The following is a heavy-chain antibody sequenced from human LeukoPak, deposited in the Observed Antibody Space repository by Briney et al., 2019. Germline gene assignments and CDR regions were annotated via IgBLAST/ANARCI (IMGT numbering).Heavy chain of an antibody. D-gene: IGHD6-13*01. CDR3: ARKGIAAAANYYYYYMDV. CDR1: GYSFTSHW. Sequence: GESLKISCKGSGYSFTSHWIGWVRQKPGKGLEWMGIIYPGDSDSRYSPSFQGQVIISADKSISTAYLQWSSLKASDTAMYYCARKGIAAAANYYYYYMDVWGKGTTVTVSS. J-gene: IGHJ6*03. V-gene: IGHV5-51*01. CDR2: IYPGDSDS.